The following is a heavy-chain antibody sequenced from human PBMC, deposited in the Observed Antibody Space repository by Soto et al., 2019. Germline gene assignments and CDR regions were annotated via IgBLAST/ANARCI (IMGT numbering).Heavy chain of an antibody. CDR3: AKQGGGEGERAFYI. Sequence: ETLSLTCTLSDGSFTSGSYYWAWIRQPPGKGLEWIGSINYSGHTYYNPSLKSRVTISVDMSKNQFSLKLSSVTAPDTALYYCAKQGGGEGERAFYIWGQGKIVT. J-gene: IGHJ3*02. D-gene: IGHD3-16*01. CDR2: INYSGHT. CDR1: DGSFTSGSYY. V-gene: IGHV4-39*01.